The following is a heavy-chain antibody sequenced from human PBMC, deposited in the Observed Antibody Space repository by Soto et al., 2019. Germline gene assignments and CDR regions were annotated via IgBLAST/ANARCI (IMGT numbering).Heavy chain of an antibody. D-gene: IGHD1-1*01. V-gene: IGHV1-18*01. J-gene: IGHJ4*02. CDR3: ARWRYGDY. Sequence: QVHLVQSGAEVKKPGASVKVSCKGSGYGFTTYGITWVRQAPGQGLEWMAWISVHNGNTNYAQKLQGRITVTRDTSMSTAYMDLKCLASADTAVDYCARWRYGDYWSQGALVTVTS. CDR2: ISVHNGNT. CDR1: GYGFTTYG.